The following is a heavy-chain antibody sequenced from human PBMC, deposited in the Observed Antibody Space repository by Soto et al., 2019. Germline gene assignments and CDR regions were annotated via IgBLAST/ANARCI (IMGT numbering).Heavy chain of an antibody. CDR1: GCSISSYY. CDR3: ARAVGIQPFLDV. Sequence: PSETLSLTCTVSGCSISSYYWSWIRQPPGKGLEWIGYIYYSGSTNYNPSLKSRVTISVDTSKNQFSLKLSSVTAADTAVYYCARAVGIQPFLDVWGQGTTVTVSS. D-gene: IGHD5-18*01. CDR2: IYYSGST. J-gene: IGHJ6*02. V-gene: IGHV4-59*01.